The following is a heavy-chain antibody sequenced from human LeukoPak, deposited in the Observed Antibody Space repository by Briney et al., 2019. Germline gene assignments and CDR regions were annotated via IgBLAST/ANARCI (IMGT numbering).Heavy chain of an antibody. D-gene: IGHD3-3*01. J-gene: IGHJ4*02. CDR3: ARALFGVVIEGNDY. CDR2: ISAYNGNT. CDR1: GYTFTSYG. Sequence: GASVKVSCKASGYTFTSYGISWVRQAPGQGLEWMGWISAYNGNTNYAQKLQGRVTMTTDTSTSTAYMELRSLRSDDTAVYYCARALFGVVIEGNDYWGQGTLVTVSS. V-gene: IGHV1-18*01.